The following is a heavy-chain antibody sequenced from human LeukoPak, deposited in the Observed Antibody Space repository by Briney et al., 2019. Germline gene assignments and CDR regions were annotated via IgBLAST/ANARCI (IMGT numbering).Heavy chain of an antibody. D-gene: IGHD4-17*01. CDR2: ISSSGSTI. J-gene: IGHJ6*02. CDR3: AKDPRIYGDYGDYGMDV. CDR1: GFTFSDYY. Sequence: PGGSLRLSCAASGFTFSDYYMSWIRQAPGKGLEWVSYISSSGSTIYYADSVKGRFTISRDNSKNTLYLQMNSLRAEDTAVYYCAKDPRIYGDYGDYGMDVWGQGTTVTVSS. V-gene: IGHV3-11*04.